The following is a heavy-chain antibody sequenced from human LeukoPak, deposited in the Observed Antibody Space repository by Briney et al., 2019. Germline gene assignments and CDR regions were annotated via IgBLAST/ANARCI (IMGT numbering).Heavy chain of an antibody. J-gene: IGHJ4*02. CDR1: GFSFSDFY. CDR2: IGTRSNPV. D-gene: IGHD1-26*01. Sequence: PGGSLRLSCAASGFSFSDFYMSWIRQAPGMGLEWIAYIGTRSNPVYYADSVKGRVTISRGDAKNSLYLQMNSLRDEDTAVYFCAREARGSGRDFDYWGQGTLVTVSS. V-gene: IGHV3-11*01. CDR3: AREARGSGRDFDY.